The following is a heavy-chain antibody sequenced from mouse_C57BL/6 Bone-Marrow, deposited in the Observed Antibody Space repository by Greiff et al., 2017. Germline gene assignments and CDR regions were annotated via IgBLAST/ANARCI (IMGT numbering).Heavy chain of an antibody. CDR3: AGHTYGFAY. J-gene: IGHJ3*01. V-gene: IGHV5-6*01. CDR2: ISSGGSYT. D-gene: IGHD5-1*01. Sequence: EVMLVESGGDLVKPGGSLKLSCAASGFTFSSYGMSWVRQTPDKRLEWVATISSGGSYTYYPDSVKGRFTISRDNAKNTLYLQMSSLMSDDTAVYYCAGHTYGFAYWGQGTLVTVSA. CDR1: GFTFSSYG.